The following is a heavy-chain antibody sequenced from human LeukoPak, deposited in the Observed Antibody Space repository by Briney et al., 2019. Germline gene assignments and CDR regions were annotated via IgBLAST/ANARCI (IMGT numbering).Heavy chain of an antibody. CDR3: ARADDILTGVDY. V-gene: IGHV1-46*01. CDR2: INPSGGST. CDR1: GYTFTSYY. Sequence: ASVKVSCKASGYTFTSYYMHWVRQAPGQGLEWMGIINPSGGSTSYAQKFQGRVTMTRDMSTSTVYMELSRLRSDDTAVYYCARADDILTGVDYWGQGTLVTVSS. D-gene: IGHD3-9*01. J-gene: IGHJ4*02.